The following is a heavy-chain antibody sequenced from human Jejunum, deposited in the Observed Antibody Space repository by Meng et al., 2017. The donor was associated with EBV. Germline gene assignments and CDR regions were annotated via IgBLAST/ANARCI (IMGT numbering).Heavy chain of an antibody. Sequence: QLQESGPGRLKPSETLSLTCTVSGASISSGYFSWGWLRQPPGRGLEWIGSITYSGNTFYNPKVKSRVSISRATSKNQFSLNLSSVTAADTAVYYCARRLGGNAWPIDYWGQGTLVTVSS. CDR3: ARRLGGNAWPIDY. D-gene: IGHD3-16*01. J-gene: IGHJ4*02. V-gene: IGHV4-39*07. CDR2: ITYSGNT. CDR1: GASISSGYFS.